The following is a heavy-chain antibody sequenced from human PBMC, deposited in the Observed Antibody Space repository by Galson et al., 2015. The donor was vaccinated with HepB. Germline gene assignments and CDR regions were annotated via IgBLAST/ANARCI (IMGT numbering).Heavy chain of an antibody. CDR1: GVSIGLYP. Sequence: LSLTCTVSGVSIGLYPCTWIRQSPGKGLEYIGSTYYNGDTNYRPSLKSRVTISIDTSKNQFYLTLTSVTAAATAVYYCVRDGLSGYEHNWFDTRGQGILVTVSS. J-gene: IGHJ5*02. CDR3: VRDGLSGYEHNWFDT. V-gene: IGHV4-59*12. CDR2: TYYNGDT. D-gene: IGHD5-12*01.